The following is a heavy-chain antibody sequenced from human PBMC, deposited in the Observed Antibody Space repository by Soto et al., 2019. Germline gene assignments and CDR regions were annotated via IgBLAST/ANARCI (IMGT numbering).Heavy chain of an antibody. CDR3: AKDPFEYYYDSSVY. J-gene: IGHJ4*02. CDR2: VSGSGDTT. V-gene: IGHV3-23*01. CDR1: GFTFSSYA. Sequence: GGSLRLSCAASGFTFSSYAMSWVRQAPGKGLECVSTVSGSGDTTYSADSVKGRFTISRDNSKNTLYLQMNSLRAEDTAVYFCAKDPFEYYYDSSVYWGQGTLVTVYS. D-gene: IGHD3-22*01.